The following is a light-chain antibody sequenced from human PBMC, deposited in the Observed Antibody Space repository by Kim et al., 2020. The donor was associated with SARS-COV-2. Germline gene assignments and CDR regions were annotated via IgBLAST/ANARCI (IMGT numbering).Light chain of an antibody. Sequence: VSPGERATLSCRASQSVSSNLAWYQQKPGQAPRLLIYGASTRATGIPARFSGSGSGTEFTLTISSLQSEDFAVYYCQQYNNWEGTFGQGIKVDIK. CDR1: QSVSSN. CDR2: GAS. J-gene: IGKJ1*01. V-gene: IGKV3-15*01. CDR3: QQYNNWEGT.